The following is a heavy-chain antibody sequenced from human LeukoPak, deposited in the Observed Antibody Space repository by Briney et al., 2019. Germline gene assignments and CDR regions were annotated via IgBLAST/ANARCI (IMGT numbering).Heavy chain of an antibody. CDR3: ARGYSGSYYGSNFDY. CDR2: ISYSAST. J-gene: IGHJ4*02. D-gene: IGHD1-26*01. V-gene: IGHV4-39*01. Sequence: PSETLSLTCSVSGGSISSRSYYWGWIRHPPGKGLEWIGSISYSASTYYNPSLKSRVTISVDTTKNQFSLKLSSVTAADTALYYCARGYSGSYYGSNFDYWGQGTLVTVSS. CDR1: GGSISSRSYY.